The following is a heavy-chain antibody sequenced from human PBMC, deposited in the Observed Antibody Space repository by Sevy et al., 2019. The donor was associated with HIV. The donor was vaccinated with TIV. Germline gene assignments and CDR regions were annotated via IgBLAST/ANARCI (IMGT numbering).Heavy chain of an antibody. CDR2: INHSGST. V-gene: IGHV4-34*01. D-gene: IGHD3-16*01. CDR1: GGSFSGYY. J-gene: IGHJ4*02. Sequence: SETLSLTCAVYGGSFSGYYWSWIRQPPGKGLEWIGEINHSGSTNYNPSLKSRVTISVDTSKNQFSLKLSSVTAADTAMYYCAREGGLRYWGQGILVTVSS. CDR3: AREGGLRY.